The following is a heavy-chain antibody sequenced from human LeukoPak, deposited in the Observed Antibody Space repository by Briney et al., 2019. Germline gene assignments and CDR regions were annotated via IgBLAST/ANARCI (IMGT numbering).Heavy chain of an antibody. CDR1: GGSINNYY. D-gene: IGHD4-17*01. CDR3: AREYGDFDY. V-gene: IGHV4-4*07. CDR2: INASGRT. Sequence: PSETLSLTCTVSGGSINNYYWSWIRQPAGKGLEWIGRINASGRTNYNSALKSRVIMSVDTSKNQFSLKVKSVTAADTAVYYCAREYGDFDYWGQGALVTVSS. J-gene: IGHJ4*02.